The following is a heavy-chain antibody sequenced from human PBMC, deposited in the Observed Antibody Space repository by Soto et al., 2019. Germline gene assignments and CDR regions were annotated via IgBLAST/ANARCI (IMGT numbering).Heavy chain of an antibody. CDR3: ATRYGYSVAY. J-gene: IGHJ4*02. Sequence: QVQLQESGPGLVKPSETLSLTCTVSGGSISSYYWSWIRQPPGKGLEWIGYIYYSGSTNYNPSLTSRVTISVDTSKNQFPLKLSSVTAADTAVYYCATRYGYSVAYWGQGTLVTVSS. V-gene: IGHV4-59*08. CDR1: GGSISSYY. D-gene: IGHD6-13*01. CDR2: IYYSGST.